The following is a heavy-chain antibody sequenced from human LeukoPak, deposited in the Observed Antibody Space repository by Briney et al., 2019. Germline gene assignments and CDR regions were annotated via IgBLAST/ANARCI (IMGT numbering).Heavy chain of an antibody. J-gene: IGHJ3*02. CDR3: ARVFYTMIVLDAFDI. CDR2: ISYDGSNK. CDR1: GFTFSSYA. D-gene: IGHD3-22*01. Sequence: GRSLRLSCAASGFTFSSYAMHWVRQAPGKGLEWVAVISYDGSNKYYADSVKGRFTISRDNSKNTLYLQMNSLRAEDTAVYYCARVFYTMIVLDAFDIWAKGQWSPSLQ. V-gene: IGHV3-30*01.